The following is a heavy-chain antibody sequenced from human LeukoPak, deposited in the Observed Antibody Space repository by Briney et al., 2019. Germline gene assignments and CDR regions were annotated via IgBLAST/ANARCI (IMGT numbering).Heavy chain of an antibody. V-gene: IGHV3-23*01. J-gene: IGHJ4*02. CDR3: AKPRGSQAYYFDY. Sequence: PGGSLRLSCAASGFTFSSSAMSWVRQAPGKGLEWVSAISNNGGYTYYADSVQGRFTISRDNSKSTLCLQMNSLRAEDTAVYYCAKPRGSQAYYFDYWGQGTLVTVSS. CDR2: ISNNGGYT. CDR1: GFTFSSSA.